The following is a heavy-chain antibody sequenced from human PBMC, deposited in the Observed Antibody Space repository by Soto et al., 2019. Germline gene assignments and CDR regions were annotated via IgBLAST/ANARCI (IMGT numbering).Heavy chain of an antibody. CDR3: AREGDIVLVPASLSFDY. J-gene: IGHJ4*02. V-gene: IGHV3-30-3*01. Sequence: GVSLRLSCAASGFTFSSNAMHWVRQAPGKGLEWVAIISYDGSNKYYADSVKGRFTISRDNSKNTLYLQMNSLRAEDTAVYYCAREGDIVLVPASLSFDYWRQGTLDTVSS. CDR2: ISYDGSNK. CDR1: GFTFSSNA. D-gene: IGHD2-2*01.